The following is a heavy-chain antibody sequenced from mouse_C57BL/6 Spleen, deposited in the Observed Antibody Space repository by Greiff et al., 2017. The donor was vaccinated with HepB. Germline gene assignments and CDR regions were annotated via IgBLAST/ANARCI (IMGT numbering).Heavy chain of an antibody. CDR2: IYPGDGDT. V-gene: IGHV1-80*01. Sequence: QVQLQQSGAELVKPGASVKISCKASGYAFSSYWMNWVKQRPGKGLEWIGQIYPGDGDTNYNGKFKGKATLTADKSSSTAYMLLSSLTSEDSAVYCCARGGHYFSWFAYWGQGTLVTVSA. D-gene: IGHD1-2*01. J-gene: IGHJ3*01. CDR3: ARGGHYFSWFAY. CDR1: GYAFSSYW.